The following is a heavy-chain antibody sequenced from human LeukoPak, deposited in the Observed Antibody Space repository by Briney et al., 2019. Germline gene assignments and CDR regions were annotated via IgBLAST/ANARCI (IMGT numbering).Heavy chain of an antibody. D-gene: IGHD6-19*01. CDR2: INPADSDI. V-gene: IGHV5-51*01. CDR3: ARRVIAVAGTYFDY. Sequence: GESLKISCKGSGYSFTSYWIGWVRQMPGKGLEWMGIINPADSDIRYSPSFQGQVTISADKSITTAYLQWGSLKASDTATYYCARRVIAVAGTYFDYWGQGTLVTVSS. J-gene: IGHJ4*02. CDR1: GYSFTSYW.